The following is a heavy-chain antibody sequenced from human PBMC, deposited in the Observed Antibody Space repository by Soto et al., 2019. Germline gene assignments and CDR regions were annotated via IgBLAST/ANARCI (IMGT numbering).Heavy chain of an antibody. CDR2: ISSSSSTI. J-gene: IGHJ6*02. D-gene: IGHD2-2*01. CDR3: ASMYEYQLNYYYYGMGV. CDR1: GFTFSSYS. Sequence: EVQLVESEGGLVQPAGSLRLSCAASGFTFSSYSMNWVRQAPGKGMEWVSYISSSSSTIYYADSVKGRFTISRDNAKKSLYLQMNSLRDDDTAVYYCASMYEYQLNYYYYGMGVWGQGTTVTVSS. V-gene: IGHV3-48*02.